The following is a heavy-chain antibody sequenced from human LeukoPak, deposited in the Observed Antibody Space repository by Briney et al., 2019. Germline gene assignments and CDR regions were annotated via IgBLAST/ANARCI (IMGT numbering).Heavy chain of an antibody. CDR3: ASGDGEGWHHY. D-gene: IGHD3-10*01. Sequence: KPSETLSLTRVVYGGSFSDYYWSWIRQPPGKGLEWIGEIDHSGITNYNPSLKSRVSISVDTSKNQFSLNLSSVTAADTAVYYCASGDGEGWHHYWGQGTLVTVST. CDR1: GGSFSDYY. J-gene: IGHJ4*02. V-gene: IGHV4-34*01. CDR2: IDHSGIT.